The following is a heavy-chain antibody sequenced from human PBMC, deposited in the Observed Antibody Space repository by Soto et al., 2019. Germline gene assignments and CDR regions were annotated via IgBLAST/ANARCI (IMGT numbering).Heavy chain of an antibody. V-gene: IGHV4-30-4*01. CDR3: ASDFKRYSSPPGPLEY. Sequence: QVQLQESGPGLVKPSQTLSLTCTVSGDSISSGDYYWSWIRQPPGKGLEWIGYIYYSGNTYYNPSLKSRVSLSVDTSKNQFSLKLSSVTAADTAVYYCASDFKRYSSPPGPLEYWGQGTLVTVSS. CDR2: IYYSGNT. CDR1: GDSISSGDYY. J-gene: IGHJ4*02. D-gene: IGHD6-13*01.